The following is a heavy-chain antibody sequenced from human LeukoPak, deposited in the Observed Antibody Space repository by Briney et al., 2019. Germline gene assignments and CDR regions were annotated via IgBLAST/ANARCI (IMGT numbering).Heavy chain of an antibody. D-gene: IGHD3-9*01. CDR3: ARARYFVPYYFDY. J-gene: IGHJ4*02. V-gene: IGHV3-53*01. Sequence: GGSLRLSCAASGFIVSSNYISWVRQAPGKGLEWVSVIYSGGSTYYADSVKGRFTISRDNSKNTVYLQMNSLRAEDTAVYYCARARYFVPYYFDYWGQGTLVTVSS. CDR2: IYSGGST. CDR1: GFIVSSNY.